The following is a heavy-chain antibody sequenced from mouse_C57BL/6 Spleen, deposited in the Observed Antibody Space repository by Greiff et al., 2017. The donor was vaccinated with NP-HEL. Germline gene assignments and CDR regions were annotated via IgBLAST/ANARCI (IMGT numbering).Heavy chain of an antibody. D-gene: IGHD2-4*01. Sequence: EVQRVESGGGLVKPGGSLKLSCAASGFTFSSYAMSWVRQTPEKRLEWVATISDGGSYTYYPDNVKGRFTISRDNAKNNLYLQMSHLKSEDTAMYYCARDPDYDYDEYWYFDVWGTGTTVTVSS. J-gene: IGHJ1*03. CDR3: ARDPDYDYDEYWYFDV. CDR1: GFTFSSYA. V-gene: IGHV5-4*01. CDR2: ISDGGSYT.